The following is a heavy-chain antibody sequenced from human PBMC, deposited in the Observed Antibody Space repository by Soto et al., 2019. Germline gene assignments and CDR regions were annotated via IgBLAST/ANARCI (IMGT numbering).Heavy chain of an antibody. J-gene: IGHJ6*02. CDR2: IYYSGST. V-gene: IGHV4-59*01. Sequence: PSETLSLTCTVSGGSISSYYWSWIRQPPGKGLEWIGYIYYSGSTNYNPSLKSRVTISINTSKNQFSLKLSSVTAADTAVYYCARGGLPWFGDPRGMDVWGQGTTVTVSS. CDR3: ARGGLPWFGDPRGMDV. D-gene: IGHD3-10*01. CDR1: GGSISSYY.